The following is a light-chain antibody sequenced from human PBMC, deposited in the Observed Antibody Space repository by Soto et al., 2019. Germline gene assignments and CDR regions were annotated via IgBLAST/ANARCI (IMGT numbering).Light chain of an antibody. J-gene: IGKJ1*01. CDR2: GAS. Sequence: EIVLTQSPGTLSLSPGERATLSCRASQSVGSRYLAWYQQKPGQAPRLLIYGASSRATGIPDRLSGSGSGTDFTLTVSRLEPEDFAVYYCQHYGRSPWTVGQGTKVEIK. V-gene: IGKV3-20*01. CDR3: QHYGRSPWT. CDR1: QSVGSRY.